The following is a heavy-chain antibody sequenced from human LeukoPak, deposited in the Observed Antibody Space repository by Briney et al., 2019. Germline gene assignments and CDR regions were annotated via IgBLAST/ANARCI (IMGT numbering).Heavy chain of an antibody. Sequence: GESLKISCKASENSFTTSWIGWVRQMPGRGLEWMGIIYPGDSDTRYSPSFQGQVTISAYKSISTAYLQWSSLKASDTAMYYCANTRFKNLIDAFDIWGQGTMVTVSS. CDR3: ANTRFKNLIDAFDI. V-gene: IGHV5-51*01. J-gene: IGHJ3*02. D-gene: IGHD1-14*01. CDR1: ENSFTTSW. CDR2: IYPGDSDT.